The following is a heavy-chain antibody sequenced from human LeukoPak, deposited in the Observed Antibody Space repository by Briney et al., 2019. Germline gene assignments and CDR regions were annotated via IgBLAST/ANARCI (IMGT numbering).Heavy chain of an antibody. CDR1: GLTFRNYA. J-gene: IGHJ6*02. D-gene: IGHD3-22*01. CDR2: ICANDGNT. V-gene: IGHV3-23*01. CDR3: ARARPWDSSRSYYFGMDV. Sequence: GGSLRLSCAASGLTFRNYAMSWVRQAPGKGLEWVSVICANDGNTYYADAVRGRFSISRDSSKNTVYLQMNSLRDEDTAVYYCARARPWDSSRSYYFGMDVWGHGTTVTVSS.